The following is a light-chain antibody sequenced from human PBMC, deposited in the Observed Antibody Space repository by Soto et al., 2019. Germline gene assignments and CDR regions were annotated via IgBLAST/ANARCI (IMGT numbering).Light chain of an antibody. CDR1: SSDVGGYNY. Sequence: QSALTQPASVSGSPGQSITISCTGTSSDVGGYNYVSWYQQHPGKAPKLMIYDVSNRPSGVSNRFSGSKSGNTASLTISGLQAEDEADYYCNSYTRSSTPVFGPGTKLTVL. CDR2: DVS. CDR3: NSYTRSSTPV. V-gene: IGLV2-14*01. J-gene: IGLJ1*01.